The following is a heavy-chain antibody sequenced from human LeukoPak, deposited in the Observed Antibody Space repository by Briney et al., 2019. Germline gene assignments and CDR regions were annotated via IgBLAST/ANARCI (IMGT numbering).Heavy chain of an antibody. J-gene: IGHJ4*02. CDR1: GFTFSSYG. V-gene: IGHV3-30*18. Sequence: GGSLRLSCAASGFTFSSYGMHWVRQAPGKGPEWVAVISHDGSNKYYADSVKGRFTISRDNSKNTLYLQMNSLRAEDTAVYYCAKTGRAEVVPAALDYWGQGTLVTVSS. CDR3: AKTGRAEVVPAALDY. D-gene: IGHD2-2*01. CDR2: ISHDGSNK.